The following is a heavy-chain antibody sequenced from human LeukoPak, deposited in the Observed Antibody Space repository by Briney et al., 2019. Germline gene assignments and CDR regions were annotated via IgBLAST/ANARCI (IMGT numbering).Heavy chain of an antibody. J-gene: IGHJ3*01. V-gene: IGHV4-59*08. CDR3: AGGGWSSDAFDF. D-gene: IGHD6-19*01. CDR2: VHYSGTT. Sequence: SETLSLTCTVSGGSISTYYWSWIRQSPGKGLEWIGYVHYSGTTNYSPSLKSRVTMSVDTSKNRFSLRLSSLTAADTAVYFCAGGGWSSDAFDFWGQGTMVTVSS. CDR1: GGSISTYY.